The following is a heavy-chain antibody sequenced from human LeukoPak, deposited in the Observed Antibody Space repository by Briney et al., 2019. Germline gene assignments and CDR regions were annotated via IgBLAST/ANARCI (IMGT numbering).Heavy chain of an antibody. V-gene: IGHV1-2*02. CDR3: ARAYSGYDASHY. D-gene: IGHD5-12*01. CDR1: GYTFTSYY. CDR2: INPNSGGT. J-gene: IGHJ4*02. Sequence: ASVKVSCKASGYTFTSYYMHWVRQAPGQGLEWMGWINPNSGGTNYAQKFQGRVTMTRDTSISTAYMELSRLRSDDTAVYYCARAYSGYDASHYWGQGTLVTVSS.